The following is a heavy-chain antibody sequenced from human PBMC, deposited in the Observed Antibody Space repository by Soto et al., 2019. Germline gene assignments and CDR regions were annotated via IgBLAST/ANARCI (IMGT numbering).Heavy chain of an antibody. V-gene: IGHV3-23*01. CDR1: GFTFSSYA. Sequence: EVQLLESGGGLVQPGGSLKLSCAGSGFTFSSYAMTWVRQAPGKGLEWVSAISGSGASTYYADSVKGRFTISRDNSKNTLYLQMNSLRAEDTAVYYCAKFSGSYYWGQGTLVTVSS. J-gene: IGHJ4*02. CDR2: ISGSGAST. CDR3: AKFSGSYY. D-gene: IGHD1-26*01.